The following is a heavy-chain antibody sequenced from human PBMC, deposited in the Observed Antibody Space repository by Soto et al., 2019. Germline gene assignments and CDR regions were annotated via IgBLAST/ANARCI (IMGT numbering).Heavy chain of an antibody. CDR1: GGTFSSYA. D-gene: IGHD6-13*01. Sequence: GASVKVSCKASGGTFSSYAISWVRQAPGQGLEWMGGIIPIFGTANYAQKFQGRVTITADKSTSTAYMELSSLRSEDTAVYYCARDFLQQLANDYYYYYGMDVWGQGTTVTVSS. V-gene: IGHV1-69*06. CDR3: ARDFLQQLANDYYYYYGMDV. CDR2: IIPIFGTA. J-gene: IGHJ6*02.